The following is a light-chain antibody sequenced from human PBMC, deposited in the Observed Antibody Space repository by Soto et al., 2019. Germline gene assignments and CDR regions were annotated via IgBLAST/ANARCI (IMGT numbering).Light chain of an antibody. CDR2: NVN. J-gene: IGLJ2*01. CDR1: SSDVGGYHY. CDR3: CSYAGIYTLV. V-gene: IGLV2-11*01. Sequence: ALTQPRSVSGSPGQSVTIACTGTSSDVGGYHYVSWYQHHPGKAPKLMIFNVNERPSGVPARFSGSKSGNTASLTISGLQAEDEADYYCCSYAGIYTLVFGGGTKLTVL.